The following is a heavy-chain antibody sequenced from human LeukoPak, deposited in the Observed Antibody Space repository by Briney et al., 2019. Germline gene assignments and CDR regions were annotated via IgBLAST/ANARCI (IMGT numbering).Heavy chain of an antibody. CDR3: ARALDGYREGLFDY. Sequence: SSETLSLTCAVYGGSFSGHYWSWIRQPAGKGLEWIGRIYTSGSTNYNPSLKSRVTMSVDTSKNQFSLKLSSVTAADTAVYYCARALDGYREGLFDYWGQGTLVTVSS. D-gene: IGHD5-12*01. V-gene: IGHV4-59*10. CDR2: IYTSGST. CDR1: GGSFSGHY. J-gene: IGHJ4*02.